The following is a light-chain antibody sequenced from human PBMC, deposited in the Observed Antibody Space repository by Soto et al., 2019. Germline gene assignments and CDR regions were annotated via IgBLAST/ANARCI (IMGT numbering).Light chain of an antibody. CDR2: DNN. CDR3: GTWDSSLSALYWV. CDR1: SSNIGNNY. Sequence: QSVLTQPPSVSAAPGQKVTISCSGSSSNIGNNYVSWYQQLPGTAPKLLIYDNNKRPSGIPDRFSGSKSGTSATLGITGLQTGDEADYYCGTWDSSLSALYWVFGGGTQLTVL. J-gene: IGLJ3*02. V-gene: IGLV1-51*01.